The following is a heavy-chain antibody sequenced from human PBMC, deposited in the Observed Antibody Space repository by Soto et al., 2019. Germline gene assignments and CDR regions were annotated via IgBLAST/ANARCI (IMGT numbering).Heavy chain of an antibody. J-gene: IGHJ6*02. D-gene: IGHD6-13*01. Sequence: GGSLRLSCAASGFTFSSYAMSWVRQAPGKGLEWVSAISGSGGSTYYADSVKGRFTISRDNSKNTLYLQMNSLRAEDTAVYYCAKDLGGIAPRFALVSGMDVWGQGTTVTVSS. CDR1: GFTFSSYA. CDR2: ISGSGGST. CDR3: AKDLGGIAPRFALVSGMDV. V-gene: IGHV3-23*01.